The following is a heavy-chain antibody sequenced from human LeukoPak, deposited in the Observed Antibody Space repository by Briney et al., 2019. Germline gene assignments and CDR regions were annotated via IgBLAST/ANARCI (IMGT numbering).Heavy chain of an antibody. D-gene: IGHD2-2*01. V-gene: IGHV4-59*01. Sequence: KPSETLSLTCTVSGGSISSYYWSWIRQPPGKGLEWIGYIYYSGSTNYNPSLKSRVTISVDTSKNQFSLKLSSVTAADTAVYYCARSGYCSSTSCQIAGWFDPWGQGTLVTVSS. CDR3: ARSGYCSSTSCQIAGWFDP. CDR1: GGSISSYY. J-gene: IGHJ5*02. CDR2: IYYSGST.